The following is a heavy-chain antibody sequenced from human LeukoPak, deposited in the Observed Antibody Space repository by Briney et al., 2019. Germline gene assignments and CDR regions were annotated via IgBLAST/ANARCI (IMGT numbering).Heavy chain of an antibody. J-gene: IGHJ3*02. Sequence: GGSLRLSCAASGFTFSSYAMSWVRQAPGKGLEWVSVIYNDGNTYYADSVKGRFTISRDNSKNTLYLQMNSLRAEDTAMYYCARDALTTDDALDIWGQGTMVTVSS. V-gene: IGHV3-66*01. CDR1: GFTFSSYA. CDR2: IYNDGNT. CDR3: ARDALTTDDALDI. D-gene: IGHD1-1*01.